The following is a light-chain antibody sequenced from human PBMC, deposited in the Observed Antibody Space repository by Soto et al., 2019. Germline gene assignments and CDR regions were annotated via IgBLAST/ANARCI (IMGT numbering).Light chain of an antibody. CDR3: SSYTSSSNFV. V-gene: IGLV2-14*01. Sequence: QSALTQPASVSGSPGQSITISCTGTSSDVGGYNYVSWYQQHPGKAPKLMIYEVSNRPSGVSNRFSGSKSGNTASLTISGLQAEDEADYYCSSYTSSSNFVFGGGTKVTVL. CDR1: SSDVGGYNY. CDR2: EVS. J-gene: IGLJ2*01.